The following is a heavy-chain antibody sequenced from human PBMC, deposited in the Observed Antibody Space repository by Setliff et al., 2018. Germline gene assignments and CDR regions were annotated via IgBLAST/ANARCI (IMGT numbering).Heavy chain of an antibody. CDR1: GGTFSSYV. V-gene: IGHV1-69*06. CDR2: IIPIFGTA. CDR3: ARGRHPPWSGYPYYYMDV. Sequence: EASVKVSCKASGGTFSSYVISWVRQAPGQGLEWMGRIIPIFGTANYAQKFQGRVTTTADKSTSTAYMELRSLRSDDTAVYYCARGRHPPWSGYPYYYMDVWGKGTTVTVSS. D-gene: IGHD3-3*01. J-gene: IGHJ6*03.